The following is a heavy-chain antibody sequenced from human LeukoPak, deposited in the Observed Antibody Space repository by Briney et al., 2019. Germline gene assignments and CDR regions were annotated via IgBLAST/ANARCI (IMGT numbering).Heavy chain of an antibody. D-gene: IGHD1-7*01. V-gene: IGHV4-39*07. CDR2: IYYSGST. CDR3: ARLYGNYQNYFDY. CDR1: GGSISSNSYY. J-gene: IGHJ4*02. Sequence: SETLSLTCTVSGGSISSNSYYWGWIRQPPGKGLKWIGSIYYSGSTNYNPSLKSRVTISVDTSKNQFSLKLRSVTAADTAVYYCARLYGNYQNYFDYWGQGTLVTVSS.